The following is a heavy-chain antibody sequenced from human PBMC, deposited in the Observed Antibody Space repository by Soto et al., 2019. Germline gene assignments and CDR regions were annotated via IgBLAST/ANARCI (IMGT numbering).Heavy chain of an antibody. CDR1: GFTFSDTL. D-gene: IGHD3-3*01. CDR3: ARDRVSVGPRANDAVDV. J-gene: IGHJ3*01. V-gene: IGHV1-3*01. CDR2: INPANGNT. Sequence: QVQLVQSGAELKKPGASVNISCQASGFTFSDTLINWVRQGPGQRLEWMGWINPANGNTRYSEPCQGRVTISSLASAATAYVARSDLTAEDTAVYYCARDRVSVGPRANDAVDVWGQGTMITVSA.